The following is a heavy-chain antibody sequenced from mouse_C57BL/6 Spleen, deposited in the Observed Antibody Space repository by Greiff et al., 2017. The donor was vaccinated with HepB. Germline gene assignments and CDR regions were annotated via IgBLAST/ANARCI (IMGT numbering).Heavy chain of an antibody. D-gene: IGHD1-1*01. CDR1: GFSLTSYG. J-gene: IGHJ1*03. CDR2: IWRGGST. Sequence: VQLVESGPGLVQPSQSLSITCTVSGFSLTSYGVHWVRQSPGKGLEWLGVIWRGGSTDYNAAFISRLSISKDNSKSHVFFKMNSLQADDTAIYYCARKGYYGSYWYFDVWGTGTTVTVSS. CDR3: ARKGYYGSYWYFDV. V-gene: IGHV2-2*01.